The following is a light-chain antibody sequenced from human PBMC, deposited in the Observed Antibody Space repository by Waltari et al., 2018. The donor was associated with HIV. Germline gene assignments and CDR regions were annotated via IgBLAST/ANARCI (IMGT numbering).Light chain of an antibody. CDR1: QSIGTY. J-gene: IGKJ3*01. CDR3: QQSYSSPT. Sequence: DFQMTQSPPSLSASVGDRVTISCRASQSIGTYLHWYQQRPGEAPKVLIYRSSTLQGGVSSRCSGSGSGTDFTLTITSLQPEEFATYCCQQSYSSPTFGPGTKVDI. CDR2: RSS. V-gene: IGKV1-39*01.